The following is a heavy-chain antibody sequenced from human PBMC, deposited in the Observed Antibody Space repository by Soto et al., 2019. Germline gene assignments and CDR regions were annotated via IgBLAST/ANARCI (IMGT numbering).Heavy chain of an antibody. J-gene: IGHJ4*02. Sequence: SETLSLTCTVSGGSISSYYWSWIRQPPGKGLEWIGYIYYSGSTNYNPSLKSRLTITKDTSKNQVVLTMTNMDPVDTATYYCAHRLAATGLFDYWGQGTLVTVSS. D-gene: IGHD6-13*01. CDR2: IYYSGST. CDR1: GGSISSYY. CDR3: AHRLAATGLFDY. V-gene: IGHV4-59*01.